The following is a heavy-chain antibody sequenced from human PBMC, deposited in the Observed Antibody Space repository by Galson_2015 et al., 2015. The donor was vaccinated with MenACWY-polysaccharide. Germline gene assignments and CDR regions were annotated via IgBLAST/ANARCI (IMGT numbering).Heavy chain of an antibody. CDR1: GFTFSSYE. V-gene: IGHV3-48*03. J-gene: IGHJ6*02. CDR3: ARKFNWDSLAHGMDV. D-gene: IGHD1-7*01. Sequence: SLRLSCAASGFTFSSYEIQWVRQAPEKGLEWVSYISASGGTTYYTDSVKGRFTISRDNAKNSLYLQMNSLRAEDTAVYYCARKFNWDSLAHGMDVWGQGTAVTVSS. CDR2: ISASGGTT.